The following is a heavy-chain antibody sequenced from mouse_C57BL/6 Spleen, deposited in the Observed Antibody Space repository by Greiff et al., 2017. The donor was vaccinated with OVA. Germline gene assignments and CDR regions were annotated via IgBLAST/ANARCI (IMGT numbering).Heavy chain of an antibody. CDR1: GFSFTTYA. CDR3: VSAGYLYAMDY. Sequence: VQLKESGGGLVQPKGSLKLSCAASGFSFTTYAMNWVRQAPGKGLEWVARIRSKSNNYATYYTDSVKDRFTISRDDSESMLYLQMNNLKTEDTAMYYCVSAGYLYAMDYWGQGTSVTVSS. V-gene: IGHV10-1*01. CDR2: IRSKSNNYAT. D-gene: IGHD3-2*02. J-gene: IGHJ4*01.